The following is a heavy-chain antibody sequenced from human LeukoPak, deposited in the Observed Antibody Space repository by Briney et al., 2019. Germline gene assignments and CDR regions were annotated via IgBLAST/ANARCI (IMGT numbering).Heavy chain of an antibody. CDR3: ARGLESKDTRPHY. D-gene: IGHD1-1*01. Sequence: PSETLSLTCAVYGGSFSGYYWSWIRQPPGKGLEWIGEINHSGSTNYNPSLKSRVTISVDTSKNQFSLKLSSVTAADTAVYYCARGLESKDTRPHYWGQGTLVSVST. J-gene: IGHJ4*02. CDR1: GGSFSGYY. CDR2: INHSGST. V-gene: IGHV4-34*01.